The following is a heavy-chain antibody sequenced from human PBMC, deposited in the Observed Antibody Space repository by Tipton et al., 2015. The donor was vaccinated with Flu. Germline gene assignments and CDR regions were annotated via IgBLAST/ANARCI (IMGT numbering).Heavy chain of an antibody. D-gene: IGHD6-19*01. CDR1: GFTFGDYA. Sequence: LSLTCTASGFTFGDYAMSWFRQAPGKGLEWVGFIRSKAYGGTTEYAASVKGRFTISRDDSKSIAYLQMNSLKTEDTAVYYCTRDRGSGWYSKGYYFDYWGQGTLVTVSS. V-gene: IGHV3-49*03. CDR2: IRSKAYGGTT. J-gene: IGHJ4*02. CDR3: TRDRGSGWYSKGYYFDY.